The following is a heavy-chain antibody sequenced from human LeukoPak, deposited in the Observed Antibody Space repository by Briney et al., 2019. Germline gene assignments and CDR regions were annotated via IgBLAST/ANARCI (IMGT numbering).Heavy chain of an antibody. CDR2: IYVDGRTT. CDR3: KRDSRPAAL. CDR1: GFTFSNYW. Sequence: PGGSLRLSCVASGFTFSNYWMHWVRQPPGKGLVWVSRIYVDGRTTNYADSVKGRFTISRDNAKNTVYLEMNSLSVEDTATYYCKRDSRPAALWGRGPLVTVTS. V-gene: IGHV3-74*01. J-gene: IGHJ4*02.